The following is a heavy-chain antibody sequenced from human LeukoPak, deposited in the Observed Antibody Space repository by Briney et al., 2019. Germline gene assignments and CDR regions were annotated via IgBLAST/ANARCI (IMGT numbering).Heavy chain of an antibody. D-gene: IGHD6-19*01. CDR1: GVSISSYY. V-gene: IGHV4-4*07. J-gene: IGHJ4*02. Sequence: PSETLSLTCTGSGVSISSYYWSWIRQPAGKGLEWIGRIYTSGSTNYNPSLKSRVTMSVDTSKNQFSLKLSSVTAADTAVYYCARGGPNSSGWRIDYWGQGTLVTVSS. CDR2: IYTSGST. CDR3: ARGGPNSSGWRIDY.